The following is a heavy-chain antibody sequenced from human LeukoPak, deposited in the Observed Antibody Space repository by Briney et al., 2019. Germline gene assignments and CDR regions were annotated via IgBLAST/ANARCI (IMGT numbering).Heavy chain of an antibody. D-gene: IGHD3-10*01. Sequence: GGSLRLSCAASGFTFSSYAMHWVRQAPGKGLEWVAVISYDGSNKYYADSVKGRFTVSRDNSKNTLYLQMNSLRAEDTAVYYCARGGPNYYGSGSSRYYYYYGMDVWGQGTTVTVSS. CDR2: ISYDGSNK. CDR3: ARGGPNYYGSGSSRYYYYYGMDV. J-gene: IGHJ6*02. CDR1: GFTFSSYA. V-gene: IGHV3-30-3*01.